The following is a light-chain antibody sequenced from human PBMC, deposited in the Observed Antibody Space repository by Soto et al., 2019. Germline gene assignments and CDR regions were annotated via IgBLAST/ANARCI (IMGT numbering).Light chain of an antibody. J-gene: IGKJ1*01. CDR1: QNIRWY. Sequence: DIQMTQSPSSLSASVGDIVTITCRASQNIRWYLNWYQQKPGKAPLLLIYATSSLKTRVPSRFSASESGTDFILVISDLQHEDAVLYYCQQGYSSRWPSGRGTKVEI. V-gene: IGKV1-39*01. CDR2: ATS. CDR3: QQGYSSRWP.